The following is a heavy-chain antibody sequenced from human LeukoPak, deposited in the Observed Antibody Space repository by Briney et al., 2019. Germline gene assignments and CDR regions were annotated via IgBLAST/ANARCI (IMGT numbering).Heavy chain of an antibody. V-gene: IGHV4-34*01. CDR1: GGSISSYY. J-gene: IGHJ3*02. CDR3: ARYGMTYDAFDI. D-gene: IGHD2-21*02. Sequence: PSETLSLTCTVSGGSISSYYWSWIRQPPGKGLEWIGEINHSGSTNYNPSLKSRVTISVDTSKNQFSLKLSSVTAADTAVYYCARYGMTYDAFDIWGQGTMVTVSS. CDR2: INHSGST.